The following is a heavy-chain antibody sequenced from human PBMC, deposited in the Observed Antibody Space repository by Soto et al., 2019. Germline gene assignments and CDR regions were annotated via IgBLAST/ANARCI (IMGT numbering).Heavy chain of an antibody. V-gene: IGHV1-46*01. Sequence: QVQLVQSGAEVKKPGASVKVSCRTSGYTFTLYYIHWVRQAPGQGVEWLGSINPASGSTNYAQKFQGRVTLTMDTSTTTVYMELSGLRAEDTAIFYCARDLAAGDHWGQGTLVTVSS. CDR2: INPASGST. J-gene: IGHJ4*02. CDR1: GYTFTLYY. CDR3: ARDLAAGDH. D-gene: IGHD6-13*01.